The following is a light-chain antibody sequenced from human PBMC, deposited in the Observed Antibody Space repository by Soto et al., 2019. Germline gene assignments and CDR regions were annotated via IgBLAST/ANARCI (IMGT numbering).Light chain of an antibody. J-gene: IGKJ1*01. V-gene: IGKV2-28*01. CDR2: LGS. CDR1: QSLTHSNGYNY. Sequence: DIVMTQSPLSLPVTPGEPASISCRSSQSLTHSNGYNYLDWYLQRPGQSPQLLIYLGSNRASGVPDRFSGSGSGTDFTLKISRVEAEDVGVYYCMQALQTWTFGQGTKVDIK. CDR3: MQALQTWT.